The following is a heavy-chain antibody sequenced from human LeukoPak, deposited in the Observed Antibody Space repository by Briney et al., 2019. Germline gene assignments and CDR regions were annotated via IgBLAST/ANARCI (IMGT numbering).Heavy chain of an antibody. Sequence: PSETLSLTCTVSGGSISSYYWSWIRQPPGKGLEWLGYIYYSGSTNYNPSLKSRVTISVDTSKNQFSLKLSSVTAADTAVYYCARNRGSGGNFRFDPWGQGTLVTVSS. D-gene: IGHD4-23*01. CDR1: GGSISSYY. CDR2: IYYSGST. V-gene: IGHV4-59*01. J-gene: IGHJ5*02. CDR3: ARNRGSGGNFRFDP.